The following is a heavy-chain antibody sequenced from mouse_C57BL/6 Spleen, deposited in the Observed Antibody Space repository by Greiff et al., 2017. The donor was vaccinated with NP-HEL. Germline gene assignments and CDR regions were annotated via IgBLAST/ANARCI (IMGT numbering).Heavy chain of an antibody. Sequence: EVQLQQSGPELVKPGASVKISCKASGYSFTDYNMNWVKQSNGKSLEWIGVINPNSGSTSYTQQFKGHATLTVDQSSSTAYMQLNSLTSEYSSVYYSASSAGAYYFDYWGNGTTLTVAS. CDR2: INPNSGST. J-gene: IGHJ2*01. D-gene: IGHD6-1*01. CDR1: GYSFTDYN. V-gene: IGHV1-39*01. CDR3: ASSAGAYYFDY.